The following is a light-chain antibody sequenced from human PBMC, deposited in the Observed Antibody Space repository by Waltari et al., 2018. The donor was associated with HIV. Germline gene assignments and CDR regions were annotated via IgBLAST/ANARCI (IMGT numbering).Light chain of an antibody. CDR3: QQYKSTPWM. J-gene: IGKJ1*01. CDR1: QSISTW. Sequence: DTQMTQSPSTVSASIGDRVTINCRASQSISTWLAWYQLKPGKVPKLLIHAASSLESGVSTRFSGSGSGTEFTLTINSLQPDDSATYFCQQYKSTPWMFGQGTKVEIK. V-gene: IGKV1-5*03. CDR2: AAS.